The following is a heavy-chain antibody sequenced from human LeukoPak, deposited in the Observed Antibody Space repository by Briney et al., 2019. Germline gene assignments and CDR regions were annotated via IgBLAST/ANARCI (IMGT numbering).Heavy chain of an antibody. CDR2: ISSSSSYI. D-gene: IGHD3-9*01. Sequence: GGSLRLSCAASGFTFSSYSMNWVRQAPGKGLEWVSSISSSSSYIYYADSVKGRFTISRDNAKNSLYLQMNSLRAEDTAVYYCARNRYFDWLSDAFDIWGQGTMVTVSS. V-gene: IGHV3-21*01. CDR3: ARNRYFDWLSDAFDI. CDR1: GFTFSSYS. J-gene: IGHJ3*02.